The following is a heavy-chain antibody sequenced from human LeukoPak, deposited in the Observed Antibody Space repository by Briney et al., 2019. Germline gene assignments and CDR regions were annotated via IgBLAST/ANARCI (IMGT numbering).Heavy chain of an antibody. J-gene: IGHJ4*02. CDR1: GFTFSSYW. V-gene: IGHV3-7*01. D-gene: IGHD6-13*01. CDR3: ARKLARHAFDY. Sequence: PGGSLRLSCAASGFTFSSYWMSWVRQAPGKGLEWVANIKQDGSEKYYVDSVKGRITISRANAKNSLYLQMNSLRAEDTAVYYCARKLARHAFDYWGQGTLVTVSS. CDR2: IKQDGSEK.